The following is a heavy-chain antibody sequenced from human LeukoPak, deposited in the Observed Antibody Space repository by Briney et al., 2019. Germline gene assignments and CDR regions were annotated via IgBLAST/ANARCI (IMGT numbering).Heavy chain of an antibody. CDR2: INPNSGGT. V-gene: IGHV1-2*04. D-gene: IGHD6-13*01. Sequence: ASVKVSCTASGYTFTGYYMHWVRQAPGQGLEWMGWINPNSGGTNYAQKFQGWVTMTRDTSISTAYMELSRLRSDDTAVYYCARGTAAGNWFDPWGQGTLVTVSS. J-gene: IGHJ5*02. CDR3: ARGTAAGNWFDP. CDR1: GYTFTGYY.